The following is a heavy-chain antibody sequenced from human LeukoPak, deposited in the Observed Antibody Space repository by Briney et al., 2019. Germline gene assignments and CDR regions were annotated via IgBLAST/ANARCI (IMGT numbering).Heavy chain of an antibody. J-gene: IGHJ4*02. Sequence: PGGSLRLSCAASGFTFSSYSMNWVRQAPGKGLEWVSYISSSSSYIYYADSVKGRFTISRDNAKNSVYLQMNSLRAEDTAVYYCARDLIYCSGGSCELGYWGQGTLVTVAS. CDR3: ARDLIYCSGGSCELGY. V-gene: IGHV3-21*01. CDR1: GFTFSSYS. D-gene: IGHD2-15*01. CDR2: ISSSSSYI.